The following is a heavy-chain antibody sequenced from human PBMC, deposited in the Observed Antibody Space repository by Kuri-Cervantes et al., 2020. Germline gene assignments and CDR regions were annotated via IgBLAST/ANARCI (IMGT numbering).Heavy chain of an antibody. V-gene: IGHV4-30-2*01. Sequence: LRLSCAVSGGSISSGGYSWSWIRQPPGKGLEWIGYIYHSGSTYYNPSLKSRVTISVHTSTNQFSLKLNSVTAADTAVYFCARGRGSSVTGFDYWGQGTLVTVSS. J-gene: IGHJ4*02. CDR1: GGSISSGGYS. D-gene: IGHD6-6*01. CDR2: IYHSGST. CDR3: ARGRGSSVTGFDY.